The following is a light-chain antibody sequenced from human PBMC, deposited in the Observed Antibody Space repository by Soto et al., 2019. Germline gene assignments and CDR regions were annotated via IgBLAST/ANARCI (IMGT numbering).Light chain of an antibody. Sequence: IVLTQSPATLSLSPGARATLSCRAGQSVSNYLAWNQQKPGQAPRLLIYDTFNRATGIPARFSGSGSGTDFILTISSLEPEDLAVYFCVQRSTWPWTSGQGHKVEIK. CDR3: VQRSTWPWT. V-gene: IGKV3-11*01. J-gene: IGKJ1*01. CDR2: DTF. CDR1: QSVSNY.